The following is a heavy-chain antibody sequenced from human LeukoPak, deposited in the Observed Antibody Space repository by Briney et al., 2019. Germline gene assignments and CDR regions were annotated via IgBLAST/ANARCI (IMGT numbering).Heavy chain of an antibody. CDR1: GGSISSYY. J-gene: IGHJ4*02. D-gene: IGHD3-10*02. V-gene: IGHV4-59*01. CDR2: ISYSGST. Sequence: SETLSLTCTVSGGSISSYYWSWIRQPPGKGLEWIAYISYSGSTNYNPSLKSRVTISVDTSENQFSLNLSSVTVADTAVYYCAKGGYYDVLDYWGQGTLVTVSS. CDR3: AKGGYYDVLDY.